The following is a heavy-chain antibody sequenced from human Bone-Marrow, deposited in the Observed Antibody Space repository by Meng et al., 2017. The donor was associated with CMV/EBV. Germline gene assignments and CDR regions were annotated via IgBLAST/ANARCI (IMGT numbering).Heavy chain of an antibody. Sequence: SLKISCAASGFTFDDYAMHWVRQAPGKGLEWVSGISWNSGSIGYADSVKGRFTISRDNAKNSLYLQMNSLRAEDTAVYYCARGRATWGVWGQGTTVTVAS. V-gene: IGHV3-9*01. D-gene: IGHD7-27*01. J-gene: IGHJ6*02. CDR1: GFTFDDYA. CDR2: ISWNSGSI. CDR3: ARGRATWGV.